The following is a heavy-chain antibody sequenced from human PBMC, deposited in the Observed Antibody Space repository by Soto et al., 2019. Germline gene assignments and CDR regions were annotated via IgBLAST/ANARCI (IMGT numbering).Heavy chain of an antibody. CDR2: IYYSGST. CDR3: ARALWFGKYYYGMDV. Sequence: PSDTLSLSCTDSGGSVSSGSYYWSWIRQPPGKGLEWIGYIYYSGSTNYNPSLKSRVTISVDTSKNQFSLKLSSVTAADTAVYYCARALWFGKYYYGMDVWGQGTTVTVSS. CDR1: GGSVSSGSYY. D-gene: IGHD3-10*01. J-gene: IGHJ6*02. V-gene: IGHV4-61*01.